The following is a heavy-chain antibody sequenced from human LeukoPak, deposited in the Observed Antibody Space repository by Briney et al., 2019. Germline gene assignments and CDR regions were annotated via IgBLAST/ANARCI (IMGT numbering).Heavy chain of an antibody. CDR2: ISGSGGSS. Sequence: GGSQRLSCAASGFIFHNHALSWVRQAPGKGLEWVSSISGSGGSSYHADSVKGRFTISRDNSKNTLYLQMNSLRAEDTAVYYCAKVPSTRAQYYYYYPMDVWGQGTTVTVSS. D-gene: IGHD2/OR15-2a*01. CDR1: GFIFHNHA. V-gene: IGHV3-23*01. J-gene: IGHJ6*02. CDR3: AKVPSTRAQYYYYYPMDV.